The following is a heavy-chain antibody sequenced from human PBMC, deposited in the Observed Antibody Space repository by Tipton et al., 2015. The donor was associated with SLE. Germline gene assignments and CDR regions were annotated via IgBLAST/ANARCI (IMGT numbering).Heavy chain of an antibody. V-gene: IGHV4-34*01. CDR1: GGSFSGYY. J-gene: IGHJ3*02. Sequence: TLSLTCAVYGGSFSGYYWSWIRQPLGKGLEWIGEINHSGSTNYNPSLKSRVTISVDTSKNQFSLKLSSVTAADTAVYYCAGAAPGVQGVNDAFDIWGQGTMVTVSS. CDR3: AGAAPGVQGVNDAFDI. D-gene: IGHD3-10*02. CDR2: INHSGST.